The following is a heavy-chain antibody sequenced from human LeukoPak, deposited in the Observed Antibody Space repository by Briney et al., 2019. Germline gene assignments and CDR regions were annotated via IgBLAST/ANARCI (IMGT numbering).Heavy chain of an antibody. J-gene: IGHJ4*02. Sequence: GGSLRLSCAASGFTFSSYWMSWVRQAPGKGLERVANIKQDGSEKYYVDSVKGRFTISRDNAKNSLYLQMNSLRAEDTAVYYCARSTYYDFWSGYQRYYFDYWGQGTLVTVSS. CDR1: GFTFSSYW. V-gene: IGHV3-7*01. CDR3: ARSTYYDFWSGYQRYYFDY. D-gene: IGHD3-3*01. CDR2: IKQDGSEK.